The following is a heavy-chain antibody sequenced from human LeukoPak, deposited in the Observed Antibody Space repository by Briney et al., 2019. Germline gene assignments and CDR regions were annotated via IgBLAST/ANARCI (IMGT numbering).Heavy chain of an antibody. CDR2: ISGSGDAT. CDR1: GFTFSSFS. Sequence: PGGSLRLSCAASGFTFSSFSMSWVRQAPGKGLEWVACISGSGDATYYADSVKGRFTISRDNSKDTLFLQMNSLRAEDTARYYCAKDRSASGSSGGFDYWGQGTLVTVSS. D-gene: IGHD3-10*01. V-gene: IGHV3-23*01. CDR3: AKDRSASGSSGGFDY. J-gene: IGHJ4*02.